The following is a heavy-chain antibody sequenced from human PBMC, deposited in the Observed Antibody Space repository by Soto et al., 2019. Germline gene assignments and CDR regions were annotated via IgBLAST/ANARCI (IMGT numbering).Heavy chain of an antibody. J-gene: IGHJ6*02. D-gene: IGHD3-3*01. V-gene: IGHV3-30*18. CDR1: GFTFSSYG. Sequence: QVQLVESGGGVVQPGRSLRLSCAASGFTFSSYGMHWVRQAPGKGLEWVAVISYDGSNKYYADSVKGRFTISRDNYKNTQYLKMNSLRAADTAVNYFAKDRSDGAGDFYYSYYGRDVWCQGTTVTVSS. CDR3: AKDRSDGAGDFYYSYYGRDV. CDR2: ISYDGSNK.